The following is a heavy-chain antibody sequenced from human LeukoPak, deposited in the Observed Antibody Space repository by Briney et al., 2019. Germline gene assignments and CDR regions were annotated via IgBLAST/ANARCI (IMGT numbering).Heavy chain of an antibody. CDR1: GGSIRSYY. V-gene: IGHV4-59*01. CDR3: ARVLPYSSGWGVDY. Sequence: PSETLSLTSTVSGGSIRSYYWSWIRQPPGKGLEWIGYIYYTGSTNYNPSLKSRVTISVDTSKNQFSLNLISVTAADTAVYYCARVLPYSSGWGVDYWGQGALVTVSS. D-gene: IGHD6-19*01. CDR2: IYYTGST. J-gene: IGHJ4*02.